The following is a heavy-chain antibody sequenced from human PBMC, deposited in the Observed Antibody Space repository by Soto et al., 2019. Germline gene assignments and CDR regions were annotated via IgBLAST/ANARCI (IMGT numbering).Heavy chain of an antibody. CDR3: VHRGAGSHFGY. Sequence: QITLKDSGPTLVKPTQTLTLTCTFSGLSLSTNGMGVGWIRQPQGKDLEWLALIYWDDDKRHRPSLKSRLTITKDTSKNQVVLTMSKMDPLDTATYYCVHRGAGSHFGYWGQGTLVTVSS. CDR1: GLSLSTNGMG. J-gene: IGHJ4*02. V-gene: IGHV2-5*02. CDR2: IYWDDDK. D-gene: IGHD1-26*01.